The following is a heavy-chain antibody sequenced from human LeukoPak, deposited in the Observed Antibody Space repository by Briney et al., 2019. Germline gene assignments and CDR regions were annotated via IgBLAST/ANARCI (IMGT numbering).Heavy chain of an antibody. D-gene: IGHD2-8*01. Sequence: SETLSLTCTVSGGSISSYYWSWIRQPPGKGLEWIGYIYYSGSTNHNPSLKSRVTISVDTSKNQFSLKLSSVTAADTAVYYCASASYCTNGVCPFYFDYWGQGTLVTVSS. CDR2: IYYSGST. CDR3: ASASYCTNGVCPFYFDY. J-gene: IGHJ4*02. CDR1: GGSISSYY. V-gene: IGHV4-59*01.